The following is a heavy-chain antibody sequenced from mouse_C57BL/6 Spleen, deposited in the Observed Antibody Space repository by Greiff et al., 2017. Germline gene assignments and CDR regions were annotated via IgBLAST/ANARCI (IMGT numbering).Heavy chain of an antibody. V-gene: IGHV5-17*01. Sequence: EVMLVESGGGLVKPGGSLKLSCAASGFTFSDYGMHWVRQAPEKGLEWVAYISSGSSTIYYADTVKGRFTICRDNAKNTLFLQLTSLRSEDTAMFYCARSDDHDWVYFDYWGQGTTLTVSS. J-gene: IGHJ2*01. D-gene: IGHD2-4*01. CDR3: ARSDDHDWVYFDY. CDR2: ISSGSSTI. CDR1: GFTFSDYG.